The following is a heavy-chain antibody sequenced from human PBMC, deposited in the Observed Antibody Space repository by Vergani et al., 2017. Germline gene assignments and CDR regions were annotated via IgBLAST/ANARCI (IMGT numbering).Heavy chain of an antibody. CDR2: ISWDGGST. D-gene: IGHD6-13*01. CDR3: AKDFTRSSWQYDAFDI. Sequence: EVQLVESGGVVVQPGGSLRLSCAASGFTFDDYTMHWVRQAPGKGLEWVSLISWDGGSTYYADSVKGRFTISRDNSKNSLYLQMNSLRTEDTALYYCAKDFTRSSWQYDAFDIWGQGTMVTVSS. V-gene: IGHV3-43*01. J-gene: IGHJ3*02. CDR1: GFTFDDYT.